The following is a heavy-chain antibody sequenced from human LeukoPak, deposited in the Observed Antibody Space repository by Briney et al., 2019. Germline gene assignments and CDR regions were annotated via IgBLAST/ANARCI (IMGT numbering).Heavy chain of an antibody. CDR1: GFTFSDHY. CDR3: ARRGYSGYDFNDY. CDR2: TKNKANSYST. J-gene: IGHJ4*02. D-gene: IGHD5-12*01. Sequence: GGSLRLSCAASGFTFSDHYMDWVRQAPGKGLEWIGHTKNKANSYSTEYAASVKGRFTISRDDSENSLYLQMNSLKTEDTAVYYCARRGYSGYDFNDYWGQGTLVTVSS. V-gene: IGHV3-72*01.